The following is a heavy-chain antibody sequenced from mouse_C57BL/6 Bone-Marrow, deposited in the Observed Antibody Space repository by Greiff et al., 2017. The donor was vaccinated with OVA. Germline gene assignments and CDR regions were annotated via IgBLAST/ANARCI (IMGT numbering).Heavy chain of an antibody. CDR2: ISDGGSSP. Sequence: EVKLVESGGGLVKPGGSLKLSCAASGFTFSSYAMSWVRQTPDKRLEWVATISDGGSSPYYPDNVKGRFTISRDNAKNNLYLQMSHLKSEDTAMYYCAGSIPYYLDYWGQGTTLTVSS. D-gene: IGHD2-3*01. V-gene: IGHV5-4*03. CDR1: GFTFSSYA. CDR3: AGSIPYYLDY. J-gene: IGHJ2*01.